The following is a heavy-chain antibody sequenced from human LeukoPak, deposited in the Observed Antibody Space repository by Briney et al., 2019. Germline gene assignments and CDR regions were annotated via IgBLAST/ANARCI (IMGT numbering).Heavy chain of an antibody. V-gene: IGHV3-21*01. D-gene: IGHD6-13*01. J-gene: IGHJ4*02. CDR1: GFTFSSYS. CDR3: ARDSVAAAVFDY. Sequence: GGSLRLSCAASGFTFSSYSMNWVRQAPGKGLEWVSSISSSSSYIYYADSVKGRFTISRDNAKNSLYLQMNSLRAEDTAVYYCARDSVAAAVFDYWGQGTLVTVSS. CDR2: ISSSSSYI.